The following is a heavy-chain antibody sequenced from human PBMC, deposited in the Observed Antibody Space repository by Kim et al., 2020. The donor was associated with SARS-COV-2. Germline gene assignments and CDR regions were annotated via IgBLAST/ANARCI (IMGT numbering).Heavy chain of an antibody. Sequence: GESLKISCKGSGYSFTSYWIGWVRQMPGKGLEWMGIIYPGDSDTRYSPSFQGQVTISADKSISTAYLQWSSLKASDTAMYYCARRPRHRSGWTDFDYWGQGTLVTVSS. D-gene: IGHD6-19*01. CDR2: IYPGDSDT. CDR1: GYSFTSYW. V-gene: IGHV5-51*01. J-gene: IGHJ4*02. CDR3: ARRPRHRSGWTDFDY.